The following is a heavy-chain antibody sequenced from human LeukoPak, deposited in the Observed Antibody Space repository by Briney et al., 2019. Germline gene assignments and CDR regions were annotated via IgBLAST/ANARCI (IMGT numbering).Heavy chain of an antibody. J-gene: IGHJ3*02. CDR2: ISAYNGNT. CDR3: ARQTGDDALDI. Sequence: ASVKVSCKASGYTFTSYGISWVRQAPGQGLEWMGWISAYNGNTNYAQKLQGRVTMTTDTSISTAFLEVRRLRSDDTAAYYCARQTGDDALDIWGQGTMITVYS. D-gene: IGHD7-27*01. V-gene: IGHV1-18*01. CDR1: GYTFTSYG.